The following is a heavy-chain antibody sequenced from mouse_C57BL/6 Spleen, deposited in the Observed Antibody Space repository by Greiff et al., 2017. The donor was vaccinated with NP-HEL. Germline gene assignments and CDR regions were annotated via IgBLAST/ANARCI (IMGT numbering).Heavy chain of an antibody. CDR2: IRSKSSNYAT. CDR3: VRDCNYGSRGYFDV. J-gene: IGHJ1*03. CDR1: GFTFNTYA. V-gene: IGHV10-3*01. D-gene: IGHD1-1*01. Sequence: EVQLVESGGGLVQPKGSLKLSCAASGFTFNTYAMHWVRQAPGKGLEWVARIRSKSSNYATYYADSVKDRFTISRDDSQSMLYLQMNNLKTEDTAMYYCVRDCNYGSRGYFDVWGTGTTVTVSS.